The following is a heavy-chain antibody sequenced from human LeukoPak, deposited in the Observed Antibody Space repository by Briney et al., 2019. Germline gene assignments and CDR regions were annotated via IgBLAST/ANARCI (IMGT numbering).Heavy chain of an antibody. J-gene: IGHJ4*02. Sequence: ASVKVSCKTSGYTFTGYSMHWVRQAPGQGLEWMGWINPNSGGTKYAQRFQGRVTMTRDTSIRTAYMELIRLRSDDTAVYYCAPSDVYYLYYWGQGTLVTVSS. D-gene: IGHD3-10*02. CDR3: APSDVYYLYY. CDR2: INPNSGGT. V-gene: IGHV1-2*02. CDR1: GYTFTGYS.